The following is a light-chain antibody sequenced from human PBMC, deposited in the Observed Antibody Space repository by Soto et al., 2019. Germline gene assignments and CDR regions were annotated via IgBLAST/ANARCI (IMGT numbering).Light chain of an antibody. CDR1: SSDIGGYNY. CDR2: DVI. J-gene: IGLJ1*01. V-gene: IGLV2-11*01. CDR3: CSYAGSYTHV. Sequence: QSALTQPRSVSGSPGQSVTISCTGTSSDIGGYNYVSWYQQHPGKAPKLMIYDVIKRPSGVPDRFSGSKSGNTASLTIYGLQAEDEADYYWCSYAGSYTHVFGTGTKLTVL.